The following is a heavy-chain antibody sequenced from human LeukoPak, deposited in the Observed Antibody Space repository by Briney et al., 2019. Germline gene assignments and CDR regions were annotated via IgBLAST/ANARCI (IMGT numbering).Heavy chain of an antibody. Sequence: GGSLRLSCAASGFTFSSYSMNWVRQAPRKGLEWVSSISSSSSYIYYADSVKGRFTISRDNAKNSLYLQMNSLRAEDTAVYYCARDRYSSSWYNWFDSWGQGTLVTVSS. V-gene: IGHV3-21*01. CDR3: ARDRYSSSWYNWFDS. CDR1: GFTFSSYS. D-gene: IGHD6-13*01. CDR2: ISSSSSYI. J-gene: IGHJ5*01.